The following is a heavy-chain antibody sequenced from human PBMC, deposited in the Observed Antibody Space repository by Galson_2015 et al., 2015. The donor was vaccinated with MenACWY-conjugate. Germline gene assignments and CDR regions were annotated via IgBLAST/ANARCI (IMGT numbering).Heavy chain of an antibody. CDR1: GVTFSRYG. CDR2: IRRAGSST. D-gene: IGHD1-26*01. J-gene: IGHJ4*02. CDR3: ARTGGSPPRGFHY. Sequence: ALRLSCAVSGVTFSRYGMHWVRHAPGKGLVWVSRIRRAGSSTSYADTAKGRFTISRDNAKNTLYLQMNSLRAEDTAVYYCARTGGSPPRGFHYWGQGTLVTVSS. V-gene: IGHV3-74*01.